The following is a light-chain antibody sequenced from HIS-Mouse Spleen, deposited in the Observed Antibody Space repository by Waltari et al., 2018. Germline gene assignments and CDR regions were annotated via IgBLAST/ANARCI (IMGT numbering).Light chain of an antibody. J-gene: IGLJ1*01. V-gene: IGLV9-49*01. CDR1: SGYSNYK. CDR2: VGTGGIVG. CDR3: GADHGSGSNVYV. Sequence: QPVLTQPPSASASLGASVTLTCTLSSGYSNYKVDWYPQRPGKGPRFVMRVGTGGIVGSKGDGIPDRFSVLGSGLNRYLTIKNIQEEDESDYHCGADHGSGSNVYVFGTGTKVTVL.